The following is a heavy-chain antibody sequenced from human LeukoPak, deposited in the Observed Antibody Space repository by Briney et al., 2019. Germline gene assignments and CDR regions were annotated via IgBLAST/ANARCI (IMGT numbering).Heavy chain of an antibody. D-gene: IGHD2-2*02. V-gene: IGHV3-23*01. CDR3: AKVAPPRYCSSTSCYTRLEYYFDY. Sequence: PGGSLRLSCAASGFTFSNCGMSWVRQAPGKGLEWVSGISGSGSSTYYADSVKGRFTISRDNSKNTLYLQINSLRAEDTAVYYCAKVAPPRYCSSTSCYTRLEYYFDYWGQGTLVTVSS. J-gene: IGHJ4*02. CDR2: ISGSGSST. CDR1: GFTFSNCG.